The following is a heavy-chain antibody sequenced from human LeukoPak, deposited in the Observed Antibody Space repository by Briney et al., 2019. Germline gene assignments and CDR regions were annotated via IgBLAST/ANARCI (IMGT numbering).Heavy chain of an antibody. CDR2: IYYSGST. V-gene: IGHV4-59*01. J-gene: IGHJ3*02. CDR3: ARGAVIMSGATNAFDI. Sequence: PSETLSLTCAVYGGSFSGYYWSWIRQPPGKGLEWIGYIYYSGSTNYNPSLKSRVTISVDTSKNQFSLKLSSVTAADTAVYYCARGAVIMSGATNAFDIWGQGTMVTVSS. D-gene: IGHD1-26*01. CDR1: GGSFSGYY.